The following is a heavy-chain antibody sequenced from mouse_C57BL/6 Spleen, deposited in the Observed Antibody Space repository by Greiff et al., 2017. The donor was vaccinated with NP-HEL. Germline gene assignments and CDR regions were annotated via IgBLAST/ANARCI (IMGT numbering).Heavy chain of an antibody. CDR1: GYTFTDYN. Sequence: EVQLQQSGPELVKPGASVKIPCKASGYTFTDYNMDRVKQSHGKSLEWIGDINPNNGGTIYNQKFKGKATLTVDKSSSTAYMELRSVTYEDTAGYYCARRWLLGYFDYWGQGTTLTVSS. CDR3: ARRWLLGYFDY. V-gene: IGHV1-18*01. CDR2: INPNNGGT. D-gene: IGHD2-3*01. J-gene: IGHJ2*01.